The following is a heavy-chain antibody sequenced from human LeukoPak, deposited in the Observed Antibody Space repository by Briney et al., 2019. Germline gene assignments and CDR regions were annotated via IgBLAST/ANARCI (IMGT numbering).Heavy chain of an antibody. CDR3: AREDVDTYGMDV. Sequence: SQTLSLTCTVAGGSISSGGYYWSWIRQHPGTGLEWIGYIYYSGSTYYNPSLKSRVTMSVDTSKNQFSLKLSSVTAADTAVYYCAREDVDTYGMDVWGQGTTVTVSS. CDR2: IYYSGST. J-gene: IGHJ6*02. D-gene: IGHD3/OR15-3a*01. CDR1: GGSISSGGYY. V-gene: IGHV4-31*03.